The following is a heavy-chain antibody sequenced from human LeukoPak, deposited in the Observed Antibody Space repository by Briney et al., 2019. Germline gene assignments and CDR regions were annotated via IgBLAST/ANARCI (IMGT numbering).Heavy chain of an antibody. CDR2: INHSGST. CDR3: AKRHSPPRFDYAY. D-gene: IGHD4-17*01. Sequence: GSLRHSCAASGFTFSSYIMYWMRQPPGGGAEWMGEINHSGSTHYTPSLKSRVTISLDKAKNQFSLNLNCVTGADTAVYYCAKRHSPPRFDYAYWGQGTLVTASS. V-gene: IGHV4-34*08. J-gene: IGHJ4*02. CDR1: GFTFSSYI.